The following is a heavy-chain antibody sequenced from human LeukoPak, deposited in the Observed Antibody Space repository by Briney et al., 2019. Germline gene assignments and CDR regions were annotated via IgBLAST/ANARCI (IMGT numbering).Heavy chain of an antibody. D-gene: IGHD6-13*01. Sequence: SETLSLTCAVYGGSFSGYYWSWIRQPPGKGLEWIGEINHSGSTNYNPSLKSRVTISVDMSKNQFSLKLSSVTAADTAVYYCASQPRDSSSWYGRDDAFDIWGQGTMVTVSS. CDR3: ASQPRDSSSWYGRDDAFDI. J-gene: IGHJ3*02. V-gene: IGHV4-34*01. CDR2: INHSGST. CDR1: GGSFSGYY.